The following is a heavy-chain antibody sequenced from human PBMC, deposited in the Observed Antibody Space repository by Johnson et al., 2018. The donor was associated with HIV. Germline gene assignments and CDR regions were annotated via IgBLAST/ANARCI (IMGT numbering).Heavy chain of an antibody. Sequence: QVHLVESGGGVVQPGGSLRLSCAASGFTFRIYDMQWVRQAPGKGLEWVAVISYDGSNKHYAGSVKGRFTISRDNAKNSLFLQMNSLRADDTAVYYCARGGSDVFDIWGQGTMVTVSS. V-gene: IGHV3-33*05. CDR1: GFTFRIYD. CDR3: ARGGSDVFDI. J-gene: IGHJ3*02. D-gene: IGHD3-16*01. CDR2: ISYDGSNK.